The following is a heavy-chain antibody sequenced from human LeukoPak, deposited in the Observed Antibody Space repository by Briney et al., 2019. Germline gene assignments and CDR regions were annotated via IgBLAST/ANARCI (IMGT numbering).Heavy chain of an antibody. CDR1: GFTFSSYA. J-gene: IGHJ4*02. V-gene: IGHV3-30-3*01. D-gene: IGHD3-10*01. Sequence: PGRSLGLSCAASGFTFSSYAMHWVRQAPGKGLEWVAVISYDGSNKYYADSVKGRFTIYRDNSKNTVYLQMKSLRAEDTAVYYCAKDGSGNFYRNFCDYWGQGTLVTVSS. CDR3: AKDGSGNFYRNFCDY. CDR2: ISYDGSNK.